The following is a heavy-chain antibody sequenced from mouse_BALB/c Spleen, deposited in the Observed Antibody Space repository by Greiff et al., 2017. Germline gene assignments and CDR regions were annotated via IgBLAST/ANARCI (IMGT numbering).Heavy chain of an antibody. V-gene: IGHV2-2*02. Sequence: VKLMESGPGLVQPSQSLSITCTVSGFSLTSYGVHWVRQSPGKGLEWLGVIWSGGSTDYNAAFISSLSISKDNSKSQVFFKMNSLQANDTAIYYCARGDRRYFDYWGQGTTLTVSS. J-gene: IGHJ2*01. CDR1: GFSLTSYG. CDR3: ARGDRRYFDY. CDR2: IWSGGST.